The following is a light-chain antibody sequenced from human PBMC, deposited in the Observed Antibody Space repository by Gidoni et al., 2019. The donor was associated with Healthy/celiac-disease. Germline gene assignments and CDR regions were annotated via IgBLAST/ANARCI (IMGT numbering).Light chain of an antibody. CDR1: QSVSSSY. V-gene: IGKV3-20*01. Sequence: EIVLTQSPGTLSLSPGERATLSCRASQSVSSSYLAWYQQKPGQAPRLLIYGASSRATGIPDRFSGSGSGTDFTLTISRLEPEDFAVYYCQQYGSHGVYTFXQXTKLXIK. CDR3: QQYGSHGVYT. CDR2: GAS. J-gene: IGKJ2*01.